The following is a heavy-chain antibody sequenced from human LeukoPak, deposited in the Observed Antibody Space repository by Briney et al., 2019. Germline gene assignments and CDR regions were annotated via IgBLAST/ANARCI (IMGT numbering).Heavy chain of an antibody. J-gene: IGHJ3*02. D-gene: IGHD1-26*01. CDR1: GGSISSGTYY. CDR2: IYTSGST. V-gene: IGHV4-61*02. CDR3: ATSGSYYAFDI. Sequence: PSQTLSLTCTVSGGSISSGTYYWSWIRQPAGKRLEWIGRIYTSGSTTYNPSLKSRVTMSVDTSKNQFSLKLSSVTAADTAVYYCATSGSYYAFDIWGQGTMVTVSS.